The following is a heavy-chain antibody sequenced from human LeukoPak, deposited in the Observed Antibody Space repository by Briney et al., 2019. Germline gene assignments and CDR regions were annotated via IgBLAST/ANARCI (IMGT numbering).Heavy chain of an antibody. CDR1: GFTFSSYW. CDR3: AGAAHLYYYDSSGYYPDY. V-gene: IGHV3-74*01. J-gene: IGHJ4*02. D-gene: IGHD3-22*01. Sequence: GGSLRLSCAASGFTFSSYWMHWVRQAPGKGLVWVSRINSDGSSTSYADSVKGRFTISRDNAKNTLYLQMNSLRAEDTAVYYCAGAAHLYYYDSSGYYPDYWGQGTLVTVSS. CDR2: INSDGSST.